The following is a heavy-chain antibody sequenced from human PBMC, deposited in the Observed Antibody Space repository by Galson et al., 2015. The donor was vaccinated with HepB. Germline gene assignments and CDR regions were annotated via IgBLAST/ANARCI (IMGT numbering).Heavy chain of an antibody. D-gene: IGHD3-3*01. CDR3: ARDSPHYDFWRGYFDH. V-gene: IGHV3-66*02. CDR1: GFTVSDNY. Sequence: SLRLSCAASGFTVSDNYMSWVRQAPGKGLEWVSLIYTGGRTYYADSVKSRFTISRDYSKNMLFLQMNSLRSEDTAVYYCARDSPHYDFWRGYFDHWGQGTLVTVSS. CDR2: IYTGGRT. J-gene: IGHJ4*02.